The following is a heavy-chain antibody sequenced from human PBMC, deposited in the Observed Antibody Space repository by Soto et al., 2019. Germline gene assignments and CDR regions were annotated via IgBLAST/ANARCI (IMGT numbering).Heavy chain of an antibody. J-gene: IGHJ5*02. V-gene: IGHV3-21*01. Sequence: EVQLVEPGGGLVKPGGSLRLSCAASGFTFSSYSMNWVRQAPGKGLEWVSSISSSSSYIYYADSVKGRFTISRDNAKNSLYLQMNSLRAEDTAVYYCASHVVVPAAIPFMGWFDPWGQGTLVTVSS. CDR1: GFTFSSYS. CDR2: ISSSSSYI. D-gene: IGHD2-2*01. CDR3: ASHVVVPAAIPFMGWFDP.